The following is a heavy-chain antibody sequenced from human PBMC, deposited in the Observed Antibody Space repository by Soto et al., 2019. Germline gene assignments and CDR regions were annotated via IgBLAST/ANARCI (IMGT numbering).Heavy chain of an antibody. CDR1: GGSISSSSYY. D-gene: IGHD6-19*01. J-gene: IGHJ4*02. V-gene: IGHV4-39*01. CDR3: TRGSSGWYVFDY. CDR2: IYYSGST. Sequence: QLQLQESGPGLVKPSETLSLTCTVSGGSISSSSYYWGWIRQPPGKGLEWIGSIYYSGSTYYNPSLKSRVTISVDTSKNQFSLKLSSVTAADTAVYYCTRGSSGWYVFDYWGQGTLVTVSS.